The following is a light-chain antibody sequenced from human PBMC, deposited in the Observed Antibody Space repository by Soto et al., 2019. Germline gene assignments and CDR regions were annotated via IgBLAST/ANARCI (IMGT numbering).Light chain of an antibody. CDR2: KAY. V-gene: IGKV1-5*03. CDR1: QSISSW. Sequence: DIQMTQSPSTLSASVGDRVTITCRASQSISSWLAWYQQKPGKAPKLLIYKAYSLESGVPSRFSGSGSGTEFTLTISSLQPDDFATYYCQQYNRYPRTFGQGTKLEIK. CDR3: QQYNRYPRT. J-gene: IGKJ2*01.